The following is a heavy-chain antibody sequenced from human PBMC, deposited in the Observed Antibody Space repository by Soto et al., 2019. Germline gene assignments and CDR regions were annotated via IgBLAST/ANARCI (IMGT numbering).Heavy chain of an antibody. V-gene: IGHV2-5*02. Sequence: KESGPTLVKPTQTLTLTCTFSGFSLSTSGVGVGWIRQPPGKALEWLALIYWDDDKRYSPSLKSRLTITKDTSKNQVVLTMTNMDPVDTATYYCAHRLNWNYEVVWFDPWGQGTLVTVSS. CDR1: GFSLSTSGVG. CDR2: IYWDDDK. CDR3: AHRLNWNYEVVWFDP. J-gene: IGHJ5*02. D-gene: IGHD1-7*01.